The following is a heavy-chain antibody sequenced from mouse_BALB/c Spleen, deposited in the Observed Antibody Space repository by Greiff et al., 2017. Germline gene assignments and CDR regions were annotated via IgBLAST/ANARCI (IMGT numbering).Heavy chain of an antibody. CDR1: GFNIKDTY. D-gene: IGHD2-4*01. Sequence: EVQLQQSGAELVKPGASVKLSCTASGFNIKDTYMHWVKQRPEQGLEWIGRIDPANGNTKYDPKFQGKATITADTSSNTAYLQLSSLTSEDTAVYYCAAYYDYDEAMDYWGQGTSVTVSS. CDR3: AAYYDYDEAMDY. CDR2: IDPANGNT. J-gene: IGHJ4*01. V-gene: IGHV14-3*02.